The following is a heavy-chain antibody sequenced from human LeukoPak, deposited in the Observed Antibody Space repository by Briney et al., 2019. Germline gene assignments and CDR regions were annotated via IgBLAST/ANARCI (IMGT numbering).Heavy chain of an antibody. CDR1: GYTFTDYY. CDR2: INTNSGGT. Sequence: ASVTVSCKASGYTFTDYYMHWVRQAPGQGNEWMGWINTNSGGTNYTQQFQGRGTMTRDTSISTAYMELSNLRSDDPAVYYCARGIAAAVVRWFDPWGQGTLVTVSS. D-gene: IGHD6-13*01. CDR3: ARGIAAAVVRWFDP. V-gene: IGHV1-2*02. J-gene: IGHJ5*02.